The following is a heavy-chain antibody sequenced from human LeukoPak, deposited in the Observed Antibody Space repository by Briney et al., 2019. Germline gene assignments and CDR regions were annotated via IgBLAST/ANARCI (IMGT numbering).Heavy chain of an antibody. D-gene: IGHD2-2*02. CDR1: GFTFSSYA. Sequence: PGGSLRLSCAASGFTFSSYAITWVRQAPGKGLEWVSTISSSGVSTYYADSVKGRFTISRDNSKNTLYLQMNSLRAEDTAVYYCAKDVYCSSTSCYMAGAFDIWGQGTMVTVSS. CDR3: AKDVYCSSTSCYMAGAFDI. V-gene: IGHV3-23*01. CDR2: ISSSGVST. J-gene: IGHJ3*02.